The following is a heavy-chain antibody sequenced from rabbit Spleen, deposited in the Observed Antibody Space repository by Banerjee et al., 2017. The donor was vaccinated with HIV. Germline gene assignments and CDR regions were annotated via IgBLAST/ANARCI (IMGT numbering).Heavy chain of an antibody. D-gene: IGHD6-1*01. V-gene: IGHV1S7*01. J-gene: IGHJ3*01. CDR3: TRCYSNYSYGIDL. CDR1: GFDLSNYY. Sequence: QLEETGGGPVQPGGSLTLSCKVSGFDLSNYYMTWVRQAPGKGLEWTGYIDPVFGNTYYASWVNGRFTISSDNAQNTVDLQMTSLTAADTATYICTRCYSNYSYGIDLWGQGTLVTVS. CDR2: IDPVFGNT.